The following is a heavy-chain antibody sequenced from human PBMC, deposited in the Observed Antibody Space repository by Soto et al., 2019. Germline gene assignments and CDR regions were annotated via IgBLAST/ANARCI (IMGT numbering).Heavy chain of an antibody. CDR2: INRSGRGA. Sequence: QVPVIQSGPEVKKSGASVKLSCTASGYTSKTHYLQWVREAPGQGLQWMGLINRSGRGALYAQKFQGRVSLTMDTSTRTVCLEMNSLRSEDTAVYYCATVESCGGDCYYFQHWGPGTVLTVSS. J-gene: IGHJ1*01. CDR3: ATVESCGGDCYYFQH. D-gene: IGHD2-21*01. V-gene: IGHV1-46*02. CDR1: GYTSKTHY.